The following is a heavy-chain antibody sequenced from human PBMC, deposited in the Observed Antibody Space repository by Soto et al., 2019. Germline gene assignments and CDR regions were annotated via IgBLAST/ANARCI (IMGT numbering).Heavy chain of an antibody. D-gene: IGHD2-15*01. CDR2: IYYSGST. CDR1: GGSISSGGYY. J-gene: IGHJ5*02. V-gene: IGHV4-31*03. Sequence: SETLSLTCTVSGGSISSGGYYWSWIRQHPGKGLEWIGYIYYSGSTYYNPSLKSRVTISVDTSKNQFSLKLSSVTAADTAVYYCARADCSGGSCSEFDPWGQGTLVTVSS. CDR3: ARADCSGGSCSEFDP.